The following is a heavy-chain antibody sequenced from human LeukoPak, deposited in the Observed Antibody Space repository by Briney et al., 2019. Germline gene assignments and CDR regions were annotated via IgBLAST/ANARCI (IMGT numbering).Heavy chain of an antibody. V-gene: IGHV3-30-3*01. CDR1: GFTFSSYA. D-gene: IGHD5-24*01. J-gene: IGHJ3*02. CDR3: AKERDGYISHDAFDI. Sequence: GGSLRLSCAASGFTFSSYAMHWVRQAPGKGLEWVAVISYDGSNKYYADSVKGRFTISRDNSKNTLYLQMNSLRAEDTAVYYCAKERDGYISHDAFDIWGQGTMVTVSS. CDR2: ISYDGSNK.